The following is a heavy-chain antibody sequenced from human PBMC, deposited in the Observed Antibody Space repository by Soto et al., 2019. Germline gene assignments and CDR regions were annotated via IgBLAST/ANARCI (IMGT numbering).Heavy chain of an antibody. CDR1: GVTFHSYT. J-gene: IGHJ4*02. Sequence: SVKVSCKASGVTFHSYTTSWVRQAPGQGLEWMGGINPMLGSANYAQKFQGRVSITADEATTTAFMELSRLTSEDSAVYYCARVSPNRLRVFDSWGQGTMVTVSS. CDR2: INPMLGSA. CDR3: ARVSPNRLRVFDS. V-gene: IGHV1-69*13.